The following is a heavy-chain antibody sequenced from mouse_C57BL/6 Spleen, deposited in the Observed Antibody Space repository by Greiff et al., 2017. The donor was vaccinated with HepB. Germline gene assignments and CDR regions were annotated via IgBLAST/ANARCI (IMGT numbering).Heavy chain of an antibody. CDR1: GYTFTSYG. CDR2: IYPRSGNT. V-gene: IGHV1-81*01. CDR3: ARGERGFAY. Sequence: VKLSCKASGYTFTSYGISWVKQRTGQGLEWIGEIYPRSGNTYYNEKFKGKATLTADKSSSTAYMELRSLTSEDSAVYFCARGERGFAYWGQGTLVTVSA. J-gene: IGHJ3*01.